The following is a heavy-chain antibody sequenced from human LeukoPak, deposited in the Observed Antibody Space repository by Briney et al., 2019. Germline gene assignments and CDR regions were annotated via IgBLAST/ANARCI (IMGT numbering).Heavy chain of an antibody. D-gene: IGHD3/OR15-3a*01. Sequence: SETLSLTCSVSGGSISGSSYSWGWIRQPPGKGLEWIGSIYYSGSTYYNPSLKSRVTISIDTSKNQISLRLTSVTATDTAIYYCARQTGSGLFILPGGQGTLVTVSS. V-gene: IGHV4-39*01. CDR3: ARQTGSGLFILP. CDR1: GGSISGSSYS. CDR2: IYYSGST. J-gene: IGHJ4*02.